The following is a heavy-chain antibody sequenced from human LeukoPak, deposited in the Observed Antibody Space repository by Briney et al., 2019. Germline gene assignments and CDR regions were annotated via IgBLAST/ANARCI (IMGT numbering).Heavy chain of an antibody. D-gene: IGHD2-15*01. Sequence: GASVNVSCKASVYTFTGYYMHWVRQAPGQGLEWMGWINPNSGGTNYAQKFQGRVTINRHTSISTAYIELSRLRSDDTAVYYCASEGVGLAATIDYWGQGALVTVSS. V-gene: IGHV1-2*02. CDR2: INPNSGGT. J-gene: IGHJ4*02. CDR3: ASEGVGLAATIDY. CDR1: VYTFTGYY.